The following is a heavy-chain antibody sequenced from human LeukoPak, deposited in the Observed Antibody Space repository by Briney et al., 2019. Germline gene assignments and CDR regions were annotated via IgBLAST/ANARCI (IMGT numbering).Heavy chain of an antibody. J-gene: IGHJ4*02. D-gene: IGHD5-18*01. CDR2: INTNTGNP. CDR1: GYSFISYA. Sequence: ASVKVSCKTSGYSFISYAMNWVRQAPGQGLEWMGWINTNTGNPTYAQGFTGRYVFSLDTSVSTAYLQISGLKADDTSVYYCGRDPKLGIRGYTYGYIDYWGQGTLVTVSS. CDR3: GRDPKLGIRGYTYGYIDY. V-gene: IGHV7-4-1*02.